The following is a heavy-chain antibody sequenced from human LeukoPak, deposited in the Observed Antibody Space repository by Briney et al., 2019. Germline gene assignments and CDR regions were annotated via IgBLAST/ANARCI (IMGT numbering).Heavy chain of an antibody. CDR1: GFTFSSYS. CDR2: IKTDGSQT. Sequence: GGSLRLSCAASGFTFSSYSMNWVRQAPGKGLEWVANIKTDGSQTNYVNSMKGRFTISRDNTKNSLYLQMNSLRDEDTAVYYCARNMGYEQFDYWGQGTLVTVSS. V-gene: IGHV3-7*04. CDR3: ARNMGYEQFDY. J-gene: IGHJ4*02. D-gene: IGHD2-8*01.